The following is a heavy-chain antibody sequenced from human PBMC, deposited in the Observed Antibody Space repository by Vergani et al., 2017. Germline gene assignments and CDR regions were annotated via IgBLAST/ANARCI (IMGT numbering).Heavy chain of an antibody. V-gene: IGHV5-51*01. Sequence: EVLLVQSGAEVKKPGESLKISCKCSGYSFTSYWIGWVRQMPAKGLQWMGIIYPDDSDTRYSPSFQGQVTISADKSISTAYLQGSSLKASDTAIYYCARQFSGSGSSHYGMDVWGQGTTVTGSS. D-gene: IGHD1-26*01. CDR2: IYPDDSDT. CDR3: ARQFSGSGSSHYGMDV. CDR1: GYSFTSYW. J-gene: IGHJ6*02.